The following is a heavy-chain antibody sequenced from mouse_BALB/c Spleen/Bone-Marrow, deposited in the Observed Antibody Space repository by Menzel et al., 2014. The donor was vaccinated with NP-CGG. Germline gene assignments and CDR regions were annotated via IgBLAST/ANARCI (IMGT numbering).Heavy chain of an antibody. V-gene: IGHV1-7*01. CDR1: GYTFTSYW. D-gene: IGHD2-1*01. J-gene: IGHJ4*01. CDR3: ARGNPLYAMDY. CDR2: INPSTGYT. Sequence: QVQLKESGAELAKPGASVKTSCKASGYTFTSYWMHWVKQRPGQGLEWIGYINPSTGYTDYNQKFNDKATLTADKSSSTAYMQLSSLTSKDSAVYYCARGNPLYAMDYWGQGTSVTVSS.